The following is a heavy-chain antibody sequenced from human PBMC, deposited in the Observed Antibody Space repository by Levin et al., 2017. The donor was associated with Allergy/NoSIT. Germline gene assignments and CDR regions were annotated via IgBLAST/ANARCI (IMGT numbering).Heavy chain of an antibody. CDR2: IYYSGST. D-gene: IGHD5-18*01. CDR1: GGSISSYY. V-gene: IGHV4-59*01. CDR3: ARVRGYGPDDAFDI. J-gene: IGHJ3*02. Sequence: PSETLSLTCTVSGGSISSYYWSWIRQPPGKGLEWIGYIYYSGSTNYNPSLKSRVTISVDTSKNQFSLKLSSVTAADTAVYYCARVRGYGPDDAFDIWGQGTMVTVSS.